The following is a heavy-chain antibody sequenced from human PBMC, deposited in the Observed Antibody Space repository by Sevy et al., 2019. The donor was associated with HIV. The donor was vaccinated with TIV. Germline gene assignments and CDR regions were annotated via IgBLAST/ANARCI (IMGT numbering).Heavy chain of an antibody. D-gene: IGHD4-17*01. V-gene: IGHV3-23*01. J-gene: IGHJ4*02. CDR2: ISGSGGST. CDR3: AKALVRVFYGDSIFFDY. CDR1: GFSFSNFG. Sequence: GGSLRLSSAASGFSFSNFGMSWVRQAPGKGLEWVLAISGSGGSTLYADSVKGRFIISRDNSKNTLYLQMSSLRAEDTAVYYCAKALVRVFYGDSIFFDYWGQGTLVTVSS.